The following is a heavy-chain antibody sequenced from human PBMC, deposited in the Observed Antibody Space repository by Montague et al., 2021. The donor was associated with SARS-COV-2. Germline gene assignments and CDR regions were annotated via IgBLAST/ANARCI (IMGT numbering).Heavy chain of an antibody. CDR3: ASGGLLATVERNYYYYYGMDV. CDR1: GFTFSSYA. D-gene: IGHD2-21*02. J-gene: IGHJ6*02. CDR2: ISSNGGST. Sequence: SLRLSCAASGFTFSSYAMHWVRQAPGKGLEYVSAISSNGGSTYYASSVKGRFTISRDNSKNTLYLQMGSLRAEDMAVYYCASGGLLATVERNYYYYYGMDVWGQGTTVTVSS. V-gene: IGHV3-64*01.